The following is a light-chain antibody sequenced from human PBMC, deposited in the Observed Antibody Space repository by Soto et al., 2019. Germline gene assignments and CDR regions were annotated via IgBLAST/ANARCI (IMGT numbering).Light chain of an antibody. J-gene: IGLJ2*01. CDR2: DVN. CDR1: SSDVGDYNY. V-gene: IGLV2-11*01. Sequence: QSALTQPRSVSGSPGQSVTISCTGTSSDVGDYNYVSWYQQHPGKAPKLMIYDVNQRPSGVPDRFSGSKSGNTASLTISGLQAEDEADYYCCSYAGSTTSVLFGGGTKLTVL. CDR3: CSYAGSTTSVL.